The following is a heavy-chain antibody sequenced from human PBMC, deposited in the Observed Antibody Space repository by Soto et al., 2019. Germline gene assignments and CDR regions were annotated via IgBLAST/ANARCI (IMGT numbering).Heavy chain of an antibody. J-gene: IGHJ4*02. D-gene: IGHD2-2*01. Sequence: QVRLQESGPGLVKPSATLSLTCTVSNGSINNYYWTWIRQSPGKGLEWIGFVYYSGTTTYNPSLKSRVTISLNPSKSQFSLRLSSVTAADTAVYYCARAPRDAIPDYWGQGTLVTVSS. CDR2: VYYSGTT. V-gene: IGHV4-59*01. CDR1: NGSINNYY. CDR3: ARAPRDAIPDY.